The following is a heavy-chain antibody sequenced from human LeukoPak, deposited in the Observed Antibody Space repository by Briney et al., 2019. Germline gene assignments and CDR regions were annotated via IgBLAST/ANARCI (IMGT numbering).Heavy chain of an antibody. CDR1: GGTFSSYA. J-gene: IGHJ5*02. CDR2: MNPNSGNT. D-gene: IGHD6-19*01. V-gene: IGHV1-8*02. Sequence: ASVKVSCKASGGTFSSYAISWVRQAPGQGLEWMGWMNPNSGNTGYAQKFQGRVTMTRNTSISTAYMELSSLRSENTAVYYCARESGGVFDPWGQGTLVTVSS. CDR3: ARESGGVFDP.